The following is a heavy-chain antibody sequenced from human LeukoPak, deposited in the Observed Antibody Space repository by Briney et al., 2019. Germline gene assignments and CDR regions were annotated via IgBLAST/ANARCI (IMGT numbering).Heavy chain of an antibody. D-gene: IGHD5-24*01. V-gene: IGHV3-30*02. CDR1: GFAFSSHG. Sequence: GGSLRLSCAASGFAFSSHGMHWVRQAPGKGLEGVSFMQYDGTDKFYADSVKGRFTISRDNSKNTLYLQMNSLRAEDTAVYYCAKVGDGYNLACFDYWGQGTLVTVSS. CDR3: AKVGDGYNLACFDY. J-gene: IGHJ4*02. CDR2: MQYDGTDK.